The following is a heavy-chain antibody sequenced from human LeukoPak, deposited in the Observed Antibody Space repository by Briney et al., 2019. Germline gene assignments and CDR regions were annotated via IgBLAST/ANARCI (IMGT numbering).Heavy chain of an antibody. Sequence: PSETLSLTCTVSGGSISSGSYYWSWIRQPAGKGLEWIGRICTSGSTNYNPSLKSRVTISVDTSKNQFSLKLSSVTAADTAVYYCARGPRGNYYGSGYFDYWGQGTLVTVSS. CDR2: ICTSGST. J-gene: IGHJ4*02. CDR1: GGSISSGSYY. V-gene: IGHV4-61*02. CDR3: ARGPRGNYYGSGYFDY. D-gene: IGHD3-10*01.